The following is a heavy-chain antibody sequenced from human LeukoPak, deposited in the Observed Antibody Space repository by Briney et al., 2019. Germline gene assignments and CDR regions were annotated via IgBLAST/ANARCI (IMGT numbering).Heavy chain of an antibody. V-gene: IGHV4-61*01. J-gene: IGHJ5*02. CDR3: AREAAMGTNWFDP. Sequence: SETLSLTCTVSGASISSPIYYWGWIRQPPGKGLEWIGYIYYSGSTNYNPSLKSRVTISVDTSKNQFSLKLSSVTAADTAVYYCAREAAMGTNWFDPWGQGTLVTVSS. CDR2: IYYSGST. CDR1: GASISSPIYY. D-gene: IGHD5-18*01.